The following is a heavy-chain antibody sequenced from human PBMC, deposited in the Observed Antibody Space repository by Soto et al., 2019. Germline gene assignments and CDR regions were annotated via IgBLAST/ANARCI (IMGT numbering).Heavy chain of an antibody. D-gene: IGHD3-22*01. CDR1: GFTFSSYS. Sequence: EVQLVESGGGLVKPGASLRLSCAASGFTFSSYSMNWVRQAPGKGLEWVSSISSSSSYIYYADSVKGRFTISRDNAKNSLYLQMNSLRAEDTAVYYCARAPYYYDSRGYWAYWGQGTLVTVSS. CDR2: ISSSSSYI. J-gene: IGHJ4*02. CDR3: ARAPYYYDSRGYWAY. V-gene: IGHV3-21*01.